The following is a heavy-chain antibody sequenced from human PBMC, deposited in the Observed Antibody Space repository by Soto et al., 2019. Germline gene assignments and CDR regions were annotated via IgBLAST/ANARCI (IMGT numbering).Heavy chain of an antibody. CDR3: ARGYYVGDFDY. Sequence: SETLSLTCTVSGDSFTRNYWTWIRQSPGKGLEWIGYIYYSATTNYNPSLKSRVTISVDTSKNQFSLKLTSVTAADTAVYYCARGYYVGDFDYWGQGTLVTVSS. D-gene: IGHD3-10*02. J-gene: IGHJ4*02. V-gene: IGHV4-59*01. CDR2: IYYSATT. CDR1: GDSFTRNY.